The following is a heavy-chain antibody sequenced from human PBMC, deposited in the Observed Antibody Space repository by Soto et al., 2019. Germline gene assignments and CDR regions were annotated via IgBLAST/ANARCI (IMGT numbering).Heavy chain of an antibody. CDR2: INHSGST. CDR3: ARGRAGYDILTGYSHGWYYGMDV. D-gene: IGHD3-9*01. Sequence: LSLTCAVYGGSFSGYYWSWIRQPPGKGLEWIGEINHSGSTNYNPSLKSRVTISVDTSKNQFSLKLSSVPAADTAAYYCARGRAGYDILTGYSHGWYYGMDVWGQGTTVTVSS. J-gene: IGHJ6*02. V-gene: IGHV4-34*01. CDR1: GGSFSGYY.